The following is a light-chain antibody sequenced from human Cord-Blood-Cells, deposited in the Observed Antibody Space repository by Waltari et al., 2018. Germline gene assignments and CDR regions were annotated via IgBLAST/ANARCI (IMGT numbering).Light chain of an antibody. Sequence: QSALTQPPSASGSPGQSVPISCTGTSSYVGGYNYVSWYQQHPGQAPKLMIYEVSKRPSGVPDRFSGSKSGNTASLTVSGLQAEDEADYYCSSYAGSNNVVFGGGTKLTVL. CDR1: SSYVGGYNY. CDR2: EVS. J-gene: IGLJ2*01. CDR3: SSYAGSNNVV. V-gene: IGLV2-8*01.